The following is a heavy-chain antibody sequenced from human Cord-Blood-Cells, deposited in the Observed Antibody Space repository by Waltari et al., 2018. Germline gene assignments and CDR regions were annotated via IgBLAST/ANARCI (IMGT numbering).Heavy chain of an antibody. CDR3: ARESMGFAFDI. V-gene: IGHV4-34*01. D-gene: IGHD6-6*01. CDR2: INHSGST. J-gene: IGHJ3*02. CDR1: GGSFSGYY. Sequence: QVQLQQWGAGLLKPSETLSLTCAVYGGSFSGYYWSWIRQPPGKGLEWIGEINHSGSTNYNPSLKSRVTISVDTSKNQFSLKLSSVTAADTAVYYCARESMGFAFDIWGQGTMVTVSS.